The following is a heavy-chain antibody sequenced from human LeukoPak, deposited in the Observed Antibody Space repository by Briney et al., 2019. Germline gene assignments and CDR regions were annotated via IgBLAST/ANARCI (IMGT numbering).Heavy chain of an antibody. CDR3: ASFATSVLINDY. Sequence: GGSLRLSCTASGFTFSTYSMNWVRQAPGKGLEWVSSITSRGDYVYYAASVKGRFTISRDNAKKSLYLQVNSLRAEDTAVYYCASFATSVLINDYWGQGTLVTVSS. J-gene: IGHJ4*02. CDR1: GFTFSTYS. V-gene: IGHV3-21*01. CDR2: ITSRGDYV. D-gene: IGHD4-23*01.